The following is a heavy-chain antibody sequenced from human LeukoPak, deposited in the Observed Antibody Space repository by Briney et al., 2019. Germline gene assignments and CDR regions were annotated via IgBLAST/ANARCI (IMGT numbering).Heavy chain of an antibody. J-gene: IGHJ4*02. V-gene: IGHV3-48*03. D-gene: IGHD3-22*01. CDR3: AREGSSFDSSGFFRGY. CDR2: ISPSGSTI. Sequence: GGSLRLSCAASGFTFSSYEMNWVRQAPGKGLEWVSYISPSGSTIYYAASVKGRFTISRDNAKNSLYLQMNSLRAEDTAVYYCAREGSSFDSSGFFRGYWGQGTLVTVPS. CDR1: GFTFSSYE.